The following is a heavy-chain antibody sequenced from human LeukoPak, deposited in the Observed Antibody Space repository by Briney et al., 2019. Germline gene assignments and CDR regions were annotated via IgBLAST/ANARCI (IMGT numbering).Heavy chain of an antibody. CDR3: ARDSSGYPYYYYMDV. D-gene: IGHD3-22*01. CDR2: IKQDGSEK. Sequence: PGGSLRLSCAASGFTFSSYWMSWVRQAPGKGLEWVANIKQDGSEKYYVDSVKGRFTISRDNAKSSLYLQMNSLRAEDTAVYYCARDSSGYPYYYYMDVWGKGTTVTVSS. V-gene: IGHV3-7*01. CDR1: GFTFSSYW. J-gene: IGHJ6*03.